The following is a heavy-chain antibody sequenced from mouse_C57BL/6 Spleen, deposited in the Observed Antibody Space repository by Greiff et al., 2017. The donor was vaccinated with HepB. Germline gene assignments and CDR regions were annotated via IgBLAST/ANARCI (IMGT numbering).Heavy chain of an antibody. D-gene: IGHD3-2*02. CDR1: GFNIKDYY. V-gene: IGHV14-2*01. J-gene: IGHJ3*01. CDR3: ARGDSSGPSWFAY. CDR2: IDPEDGET. Sequence: VQLKESGAELVKPGASVKLSCTASGFNIKDYYMHWVKQRTEQGLEWIGRIDPEDGETKYAPKFQGKATITADTSSNTAYLQLSSLTSEDTAVYYCARGDSSGPSWFAYWGQGTLVTVSA.